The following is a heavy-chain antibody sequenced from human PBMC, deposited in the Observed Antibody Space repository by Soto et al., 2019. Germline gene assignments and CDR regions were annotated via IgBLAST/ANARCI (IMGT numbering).Heavy chain of an antibody. Sequence: GGSLRLSCAASGFTFSNAWMNWVRQAPGKGLEWVGRIKSKTDGGTTDYAAPVKGRFTTSRDDSKNTLYLQMNSLKTEDTAVYYCTTDPRTPYVLLWFGELLEPLPGDYWGQGTLVTVSS. CDR3: TTDPRTPYVLLWFGELLEPLPGDY. J-gene: IGHJ4*02. CDR2: IKSKTDGGTT. CDR1: GFTFSNAW. V-gene: IGHV3-15*07. D-gene: IGHD3-10*01.